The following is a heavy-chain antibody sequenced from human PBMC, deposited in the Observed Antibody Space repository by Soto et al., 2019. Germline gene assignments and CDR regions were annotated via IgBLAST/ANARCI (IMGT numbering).Heavy chain of an antibody. D-gene: IGHD3-22*01. V-gene: IGHV3-11*06. CDR2: ISGSGTYT. J-gene: IGHJ6*02. Sequence: ESGGGLVKPGGSLRLSCAVSGFTVSDHYMTWIRQAPGKGLEWVSYISGSGTYTNYADSVKGRFIISRAIAQNSLWLQINSLRAEDTAVYYCARSSGWRQVVGYKYGLDVWGQGTAVTVSS. CDR1: GFTVSDHY. CDR3: ARSSGWRQVVGYKYGLDV.